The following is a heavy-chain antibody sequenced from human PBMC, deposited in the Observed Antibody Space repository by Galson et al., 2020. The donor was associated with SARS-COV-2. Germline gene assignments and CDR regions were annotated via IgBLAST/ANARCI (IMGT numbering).Heavy chain of an antibody. CDR2: IYYSESN. Sequence: SETLSLTCSGSGGSISSSSYYWGWIRHPPGEGPECIGSIYYSESNYYNPSLTSPVTMSVDTSKNQFSLKLSSVTAADTAVYYCARQILTGYYSFYYFDYWGQGTLVTVSS. CDR1: GGSISSSSYY. D-gene: IGHD3-9*01. V-gene: IGHV4-39*01. J-gene: IGHJ4*02. CDR3: ARQILTGYYSFYYFDY.